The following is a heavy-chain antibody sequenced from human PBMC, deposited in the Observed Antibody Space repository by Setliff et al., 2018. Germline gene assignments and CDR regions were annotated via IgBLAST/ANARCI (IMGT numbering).Heavy chain of an antibody. CDR2: ISWNSGSI. CDR3: AKATYYYGSGSYPLIGVFDI. Sequence: GGSLRLSCAASGFTFDDYAMHWVRQAPGKGLEWVSGISWNSGSIGYADSVKGRFTISRDNAKNSLYLQMNSLRAEDTALYYCAKATYYYGSGSYPLIGVFDIWGQGTMVTVS. CDR1: GFTFDDYA. V-gene: IGHV3-9*01. J-gene: IGHJ3*02. D-gene: IGHD3-10*01.